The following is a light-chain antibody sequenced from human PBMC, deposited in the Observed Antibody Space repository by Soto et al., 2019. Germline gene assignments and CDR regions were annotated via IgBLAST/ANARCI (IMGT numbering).Light chain of an antibody. CDR3: QQYYTTPLT. J-gene: IGKJ4*01. Sequence: DIVMTQSPDSLAVSLGERATINCNSSQSVLYSSDNKNYLAWYQQRPGQPPKLLIFWTSIRESGVPDRFIGSGSGTDFTLTISSLQAEDVAVYYCQQYYTTPLTFGGGTKVDIK. CDR2: WTS. V-gene: IGKV4-1*01. CDR1: QSVLYSSDNKNY.